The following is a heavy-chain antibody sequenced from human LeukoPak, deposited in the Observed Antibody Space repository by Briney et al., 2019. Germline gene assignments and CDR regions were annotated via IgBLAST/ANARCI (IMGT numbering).Heavy chain of an antibody. CDR2: INHSGST. Sequence: SETLSLTCAVYGGSFSGYYWSWNRQPPGKGLEWIGEINHSGSTNYNPSLKSRVTITVDTSKNQFSLKLSSVTAADTAVYYCARSAGFYYYDSSGYYYPYWGQGTLVTVSS. CDR3: ARSAGFYYYDSSGYYYPY. CDR1: GGSFSGYY. V-gene: IGHV4-34*01. D-gene: IGHD3-22*01. J-gene: IGHJ4*02.